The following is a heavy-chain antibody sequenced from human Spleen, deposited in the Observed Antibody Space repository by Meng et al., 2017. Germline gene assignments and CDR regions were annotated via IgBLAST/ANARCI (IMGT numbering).Heavy chain of an antibody. J-gene: IGHJ4*02. V-gene: IGHV1-2*06. CDR3: ARLTGVAAAGVDY. CDR2: INPNSGGT. D-gene: IGHD6-13*01. Sequence: QVHRVQLGAEVKKLGASGKASCKASGYTFTGYYIHWVRQAPGQGLEWMGRINPNSGGTNYAQKFQGRVTMTRDTSISTAYMELSRLRSDDTAVYYCARLTGVAAAGVDYWGQGTLVTVSS. CDR1: GYTFTGYY.